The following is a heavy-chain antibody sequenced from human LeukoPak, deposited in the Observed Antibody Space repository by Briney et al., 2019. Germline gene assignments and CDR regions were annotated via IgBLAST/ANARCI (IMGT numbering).Heavy chain of an antibody. J-gene: IGHJ4*02. Sequence: SETLSLTCAVYGGSFCGSYWSWIRPRPGKGLEWSGEINHSGITNHNTPIKSRDTISVDTSNNQFSLKLSSVPAADTAVYYCARERGGSYYKGPFDYWGQGTLVTVSS. V-gene: IGHV4-34*01. CDR2: INHSGIT. CDR3: ARERGGSYYKGPFDY. D-gene: IGHD1-26*01. CDR1: GGSFCGSY.